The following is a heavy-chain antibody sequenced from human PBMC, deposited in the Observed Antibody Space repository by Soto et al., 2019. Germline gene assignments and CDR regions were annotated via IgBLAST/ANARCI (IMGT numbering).Heavy chain of an antibody. CDR2: ISYDGSNK. Sequence: GGSLRLSCAASGFTFSSYAMHWVRQAPGKGLEWVAVISYDGSNKYYADSVKGRFTISRDNSKNTLYLQMNSLRAEDTAVYYCASPRIAVAGNWFDPWGQGTLVTVLL. V-gene: IGHV3-30-3*01. D-gene: IGHD6-19*01. CDR1: GFTFSSYA. J-gene: IGHJ5*02. CDR3: ASPRIAVAGNWFDP.